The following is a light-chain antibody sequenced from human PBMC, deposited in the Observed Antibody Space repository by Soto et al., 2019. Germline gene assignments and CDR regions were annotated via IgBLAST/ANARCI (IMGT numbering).Light chain of an antibody. J-gene: IGLJ2*01. CDR3: AAWDDSLNGVV. CDR2: SNN. Sequence: QSVLTQPPSASGTPGQRVTISCSGSSSNIGSYTVNWYQQLPGTAPKLLLYSNNQRPSGVPDRFSGSKSGTSASLAISGLQSEDEADYNCAAWDDSLNGVVFGGGTKLTVL. V-gene: IGLV1-44*01. CDR1: SSNIGSYT.